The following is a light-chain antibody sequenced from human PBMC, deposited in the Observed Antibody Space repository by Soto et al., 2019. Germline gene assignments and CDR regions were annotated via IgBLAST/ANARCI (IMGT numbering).Light chain of an antibody. CDR3: QQYSDSPPT. CDR1: QRVSARY. V-gene: IGKV3-20*01. Sequence: IWLTQSPGTLSLSPGDRATLSCKASQRVSARYLAWYHQKPGQAPRLLIFGASDRATGIPDRFSGSGSGTDFTLAIDRLEPEDFAMYYCQQYSDSPPTFGQGTKVDIK. CDR2: GAS. J-gene: IGKJ1*01.